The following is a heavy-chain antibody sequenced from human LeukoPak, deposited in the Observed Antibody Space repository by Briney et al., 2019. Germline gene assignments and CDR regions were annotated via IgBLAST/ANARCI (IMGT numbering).Heavy chain of an antibody. CDR3: AKEYSSGYSDY. CDR2: IGYDGSNQ. Sequence: GRSLRLSCAASGFTFSNYGMHWVRQGPGKRLEWVAVIGYDGSNQYYADSVKGRFTISRDNSRNTVYLQMNSLRAEDTAMYYCAKEYSSGYSDYWGQGTLVTVSS. J-gene: IGHJ4*02. CDR1: GFTFSNYG. D-gene: IGHD6-25*01. V-gene: IGHV3-30*18.